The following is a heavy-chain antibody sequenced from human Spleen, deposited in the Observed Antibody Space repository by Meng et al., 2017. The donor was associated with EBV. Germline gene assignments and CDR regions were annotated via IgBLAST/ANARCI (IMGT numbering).Heavy chain of an antibody. V-gene: IGHV4-30-4*01. J-gene: IGHJ4*02. Sequence: QGQRRGVGPGLVKPSQTLSLTCVVSGGSIIRDGYYCSWIRQSPGKGLEWIGYIYYTESTYYNPSLKSRVAISLDTSKNQFSLNLRSVTAADTALYYCARTNWSAPYNFDDWGQGTLVTVSS. D-gene: IGHD1-1*01. CDR1: GGSIIRDGYY. CDR2: IYYTEST. CDR3: ARTNWSAPYNFDD.